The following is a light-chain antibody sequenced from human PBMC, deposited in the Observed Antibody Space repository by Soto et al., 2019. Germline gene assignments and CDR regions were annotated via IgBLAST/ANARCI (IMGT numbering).Light chain of an antibody. J-gene: IGKJ2*01. V-gene: IGKV3-11*01. CDR3: QQRSNWPPYT. CDR1: QSVSSY. CDR2: DAS. Sequence: EIVLTQSPATLSLSPGERATLSCRASQSVSSYLAWYQQKPGQAPRLLIYDASNRATGIPARFSGSGSVTGFTLTISSLEPEDFAVYYCQQRSNWPPYTFGQGTKLEIK.